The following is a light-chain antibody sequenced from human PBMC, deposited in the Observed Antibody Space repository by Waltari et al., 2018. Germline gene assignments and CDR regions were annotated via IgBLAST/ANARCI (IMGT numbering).Light chain of an antibody. CDR1: QSLSTY. V-gene: IGKV3-11*01. CDR2: DAS. J-gene: IGKJ3*01. Sequence: EIVMTQSPATLSVSPGERATLSCRASQSLSTYLAWYQQRPGQAPRLLIYDASSRATGIPARFSGSGSGTDFTLTISSLEPEDFAIYYCQQRSNWPPDFTFGPGTKVEIK. CDR3: QQRSNWPPDFT.